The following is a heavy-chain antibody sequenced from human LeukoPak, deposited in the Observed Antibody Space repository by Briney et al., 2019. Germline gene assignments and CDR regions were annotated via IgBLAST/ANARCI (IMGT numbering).Heavy chain of an antibody. J-gene: IGHJ4*02. CDR2: IKHDGSEK. Sequence: GGSLRLTCAASGFTLSSYWMSWVRQAPGKGLEWVANIKHDGSEKYYVDSVKGRFTISRDNAKNSLYLQMNSLRAEDTAVYYCTRDETWGQGTLVTVSS. V-gene: IGHV3-7*05. CDR3: TRDET. CDR1: GFTLSSYW.